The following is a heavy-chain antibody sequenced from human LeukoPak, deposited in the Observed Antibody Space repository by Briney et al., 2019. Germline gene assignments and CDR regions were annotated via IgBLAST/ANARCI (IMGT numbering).Heavy chain of an antibody. CDR2: ISYDGSNK. Sequence: GGSLRLSCAASGFTFSSYGMHWVRQAPGKGLEWVAVISYDGSNKYYADSVKGRFTISRDNSKNTLYLQMNSLRAEDTAVHYCAKDLEWFGESPGSVVDYWGQGTLVTVSS. V-gene: IGHV3-30*18. CDR3: AKDLEWFGESPGSVVDY. D-gene: IGHD3-10*01. J-gene: IGHJ4*02. CDR1: GFTFSSYG.